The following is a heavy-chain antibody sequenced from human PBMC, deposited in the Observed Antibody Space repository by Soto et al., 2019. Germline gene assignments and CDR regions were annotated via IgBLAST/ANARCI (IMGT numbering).Heavy chain of an antibody. CDR1: SGSISSGGYY. CDR2: IYYSRST. CDR3: ARVAPYGDKMC. J-gene: IGHJ4*02. Sequence: QVQLQESGPGLVKPSQTLSLTCSVSSGSISSGGYYWSWIRQHPGKGLEWIGYIYYSRSTYYNPSLKRRVNISVDTSKNQFSLNLSSVTAADTAVYYCARVAPYGDKMCGGQGTLVTVSS. V-gene: IGHV4-31*03. D-gene: IGHD4-17*01.